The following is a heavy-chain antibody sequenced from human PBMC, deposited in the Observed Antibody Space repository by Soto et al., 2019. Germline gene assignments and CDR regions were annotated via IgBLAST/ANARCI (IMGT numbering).Heavy chain of an antibody. J-gene: IGHJ6*02. CDR3: AKDGASGSYPPYYYFGMDV. CDR2: ISGSGGNA. CDR1: GFTFSSYA. Sequence: GGSLRLSCAASGFTFSSYAMSWVRQAPGKGLEWVSTISGSGGNAYYADSVKGRFSISRDNSKNTLRLQMNSLRADDTAVYYCAKDGASGSYPPYYYFGMDVWGQGTTVTVPS. V-gene: IGHV3-23*01. D-gene: IGHD1-26*01.